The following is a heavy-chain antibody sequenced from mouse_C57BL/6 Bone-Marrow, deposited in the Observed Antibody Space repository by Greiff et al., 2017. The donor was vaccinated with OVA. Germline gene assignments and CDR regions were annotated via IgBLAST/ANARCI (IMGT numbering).Heavy chain of an antibody. CDR2: IGPGSGST. CDR1: GYTFTDYY. V-gene: IGHV1-77*01. J-gene: IGHJ2*01. Sequence: QVQLQQSGAELVKPGASVKISCKASGYTFTDYYINWVKQRPGQGLEWIGKIGPGSGSTYYNEKFKGKATLTADKSSSTAYMQLSSLTSEDSAVYFCARLRVYDRRSNYYFDYWGQGTTLTVSS. CDR3: ARLRVYDRRSNYYFDY. D-gene: IGHD2-5*01.